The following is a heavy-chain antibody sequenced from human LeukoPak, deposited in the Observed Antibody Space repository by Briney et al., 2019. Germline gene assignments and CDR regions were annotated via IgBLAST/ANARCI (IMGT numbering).Heavy chain of an antibody. Sequence: SETLSLTCTVSGGSISSYYWSWIRPPPGKGLEWIGYIYYSGSTNYNPSLKSRVTISVDTSKNQFSLKLSSVTAADTAVYYCASSYSSSSRWFDPWGQGTLVTVSS. V-gene: IGHV4-59*01. CDR2: IYYSGST. J-gene: IGHJ5*02. D-gene: IGHD6-6*01. CDR1: GGSISSYY. CDR3: ASSYSSSSRWFDP.